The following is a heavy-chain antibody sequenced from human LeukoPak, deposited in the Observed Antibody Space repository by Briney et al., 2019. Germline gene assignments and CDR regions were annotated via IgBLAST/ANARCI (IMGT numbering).Heavy chain of an antibody. CDR2: ISWNSGSI. V-gene: IGHV3-9*01. J-gene: IGHJ6*02. CDR1: VFTFDDYA. CDR3: AKDRGGYSPEGMDV. Sequence: SLRLSCAASVFTFDDYAMHWVRPAPGKGLEWVSGISWNSGSIGSADSVKGRFTISRDNAKNSLYPEMNSLRGEDTGVCYCAKDRGGYSPEGMDVWGQGTTVTVSS. D-gene: IGHD5-18*01.